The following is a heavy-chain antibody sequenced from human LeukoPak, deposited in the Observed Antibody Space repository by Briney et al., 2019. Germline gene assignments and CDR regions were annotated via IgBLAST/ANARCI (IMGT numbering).Heavy chain of an antibody. J-gene: IGHJ4*02. Sequence: SETLSLTCAVYGGSFSGYYWSWIRQPPGKGLEWIGEINHSRSTNYNPSLKSRVTISVDTSKNQFSLKLSSVTAADTAVYYCARRRGYSYGIDYWGQGTLVTVSS. D-gene: IGHD5-18*01. V-gene: IGHV4-34*01. CDR3: ARRRGYSYGIDY. CDR1: GGSFSGYY. CDR2: INHSRST.